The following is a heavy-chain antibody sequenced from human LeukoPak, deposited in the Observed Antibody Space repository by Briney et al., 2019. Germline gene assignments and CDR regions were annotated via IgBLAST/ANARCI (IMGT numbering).Heavy chain of an antibody. V-gene: IGHV4-38-2*02. J-gene: IGHJ4*02. CDR1: GDSITSGHY. CDR3: ARDSGSYLDY. D-gene: IGHD1-26*01. Sequence: PSETLSLTCAVSGDSITSGHYWGWIRQPPGKGLEWIGSIYHSGKTYYNPSLKSRVTISVDTSKNQFSLKLTSVTAADTAVYYCARDSGSYLDYWGQGTLVTVSS. CDR2: IYHSGKT.